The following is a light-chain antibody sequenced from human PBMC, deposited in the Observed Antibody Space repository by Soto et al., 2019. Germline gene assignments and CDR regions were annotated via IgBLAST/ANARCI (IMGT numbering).Light chain of an antibody. CDR2: LNSDGSH. CDR1: SGHSSYA. J-gene: IGLJ1*01. Sequence: QLVLTQSPCASASLGASVKLTCTLSSGHSSYAIAWHQQQPEKGPRYLMKLNSDGSHSKGDGIPDRFSGSSSGAERYLTISSLQSEDEADYYCQTWGTGIQVFGTGTKLTV. V-gene: IGLV4-69*01. CDR3: QTWGTGIQV.